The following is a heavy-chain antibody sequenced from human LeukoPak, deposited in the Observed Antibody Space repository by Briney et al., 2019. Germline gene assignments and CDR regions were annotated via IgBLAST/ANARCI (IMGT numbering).Heavy chain of an antibody. D-gene: IGHD2-2*01. CDR2: IRYDGSNK. CDR3: AKDQCSSTSCYFATERFDY. CDR1: GFTFSSYG. Sequence: GGSLRLSCAASGFTFSSYGMHWVRQAPGKGLEWVAFIRYDGSNKYYADSVKGRFTISRDNSKNTLYLQMNSLRAEDTAVYYCAKDQCSSTSCYFATERFDYWGQGTLVTVSS. V-gene: IGHV3-30*02. J-gene: IGHJ4*02.